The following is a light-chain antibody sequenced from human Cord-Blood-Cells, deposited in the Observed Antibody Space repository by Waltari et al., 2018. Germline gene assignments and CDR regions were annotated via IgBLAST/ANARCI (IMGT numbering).Light chain of an antibody. CDR1: SGIHVGTYR. Sequence: QAVLTQPSSLSASPGASASLTCTLRSGIHVGTYRICWYQQKPGSPPQYLLRYKSDSDKRQGSGVPSRFSGSKDASANAGILLISGLQSEDEADYYCMIWHSSAWVFGGGTKLTVL. V-gene: IGLV5-45*02. J-gene: IGLJ3*02. CDR2: YKSDSDK. CDR3: MIWHSSAWV.